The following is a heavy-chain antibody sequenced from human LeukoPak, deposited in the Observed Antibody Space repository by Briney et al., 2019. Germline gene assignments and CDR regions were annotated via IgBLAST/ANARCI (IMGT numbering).Heavy chain of an antibody. J-gene: IGHJ4*02. CDR1: GGSFSGYY. CDR2: INHSGST. Sequence: SETLSLTCAVYGGSFSGYYWSWIRQPPGKGLEWIGEINHSGSTNYNPSLKSRVTISVDTSKNQFSLKLSSVTAADTAVYYCARGWSGLYFYWGQGTLVTVSS. D-gene: IGHD3-3*01. V-gene: IGHV4-34*09. CDR3: ARGWSGLYFY.